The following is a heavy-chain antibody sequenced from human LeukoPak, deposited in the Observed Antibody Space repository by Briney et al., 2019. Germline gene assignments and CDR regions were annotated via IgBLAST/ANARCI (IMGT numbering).Heavy chain of an antibody. V-gene: IGHV4-30-2*02. CDR3: ARSRSVVVTAPPDY. D-gene: IGHD2-21*02. Sequence: PSETLSLTCTVSGGSISSGGYYWSWIRQPPGKGLEWIGYIYHSGSTYYNPSLKSRVTISVDRSKNQFSLKLSSVTAADTAVYYCARSRSVVVTAPPDYWGQGTLVTVSS. J-gene: IGHJ4*02. CDR1: GGSISSGGYY. CDR2: IYHSGST.